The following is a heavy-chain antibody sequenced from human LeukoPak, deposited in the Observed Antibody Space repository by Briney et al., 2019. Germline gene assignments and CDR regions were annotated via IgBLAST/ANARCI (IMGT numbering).Heavy chain of an antibody. CDR3: VRDAGVSDGSGRYYFD. J-gene: IGHJ4*02. CDR1: AGTFISYA. CDR2: IIPIFGTA. V-gene: IGHV1-69*01. Sequence: ASVMVSCKASAGTFISYAISWVRQAPGQGLEWMGAIIPIFGTANYAQNFQGRVTITSDESTSTAYMELSSLRSEDTAVYYCVRDAGVSDGSGRYYFDRGQGNLVTVSP. D-gene: IGHD3-10*01.